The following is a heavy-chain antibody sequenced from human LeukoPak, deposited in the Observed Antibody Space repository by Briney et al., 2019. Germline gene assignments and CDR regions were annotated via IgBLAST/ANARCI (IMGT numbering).Heavy chain of an antibody. Sequence: PSETLSLTCTVSGGSISRYYWSWIRQPPEKGLEWIGYIYYSGSTNYNPSLKSRVTISVDTSKNQFSLKLSSVTAADTAVYYCARETSQKGAHYMDVWGKGTTVTISS. D-gene: IGHD3-16*01. CDR2: IYYSGST. CDR1: GGSISRYY. J-gene: IGHJ6*03. CDR3: ARETSQKGAHYMDV. V-gene: IGHV4-59*01.